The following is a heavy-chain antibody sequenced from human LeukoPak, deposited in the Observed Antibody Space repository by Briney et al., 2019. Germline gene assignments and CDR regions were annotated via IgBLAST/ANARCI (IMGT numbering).Heavy chain of an antibody. D-gene: IGHD6-13*01. Sequence: PSETLSLTCTVSGGSISSYYWSWIRQPPGKGLEWIGYIYYSGSTNYNPSLKSRVTISVDTSKNQFSLKLSSVTAADTAVYYCATDQKQSYFDYWGQGTLVTVSS. CDR3: ATDQKQSYFDY. CDR1: GGSISSYY. V-gene: IGHV4-59*01. CDR2: IYYSGST. J-gene: IGHJ4*02.